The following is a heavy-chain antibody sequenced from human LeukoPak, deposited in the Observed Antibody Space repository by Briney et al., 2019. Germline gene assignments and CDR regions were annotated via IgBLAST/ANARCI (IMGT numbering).Heavy chain of an antibody. CDR2: IYYSGST. D-gene: IGHD1-14*01. CDR1: GGSISSYY. V-gene: IGHV4-59*01. Sequence: SETLSLTCTVSGGSISSYYWSWIRRPPGKGLEWIGYIYYSGSTNYNPSLKSRVTISVDTSKNRFSLKLSSVTAADTAVYYCAREAGEAFDYWGQGTLVTVSS. CDR3: AREAGEAFDY. J-gene: IGHJ4*02.